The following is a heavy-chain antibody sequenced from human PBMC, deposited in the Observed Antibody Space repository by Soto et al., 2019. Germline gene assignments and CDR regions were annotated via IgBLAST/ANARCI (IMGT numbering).Heavy chain of an antibody. CDR1: GFNLSHPW. Sequence: PGGSLRLSCVASGFNLSHPWMTWVRQAAGKGLEWVGRIKSKTDGGTADSAAPVKGRATISRDDSKNTVYLQMNSLKTEDTAVYYCTTGIYYDILTGYHNVAYWGQGALVTVSS. CDR2: IKSKTDGGTA. D-gene: IGHD3-9*01. CDR3: TTGIYYDILTGYHNVAY. V-gene: IGHV3-15*01. J-gene: IGHJ4*02.